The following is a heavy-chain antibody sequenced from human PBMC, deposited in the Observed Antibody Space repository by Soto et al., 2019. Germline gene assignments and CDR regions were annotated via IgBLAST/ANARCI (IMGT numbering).Heavy chain of an antibody. CDR1: GFTFSHYW. CDR3: ARAFTTAGTSGDDFEY. J-gene: IGHJ4*02. Sequence: EVLLVESGGGLVQPGGSLRLSCAASGFTFSHYWMHWVRQVPGKGLLWVSRINGDGTHTSYAYFVKGRFPISRDNAKSTLLLQMNSLSSEHTGVYDCARAFTTAGTSGDDFEYSGQRTLLTVSS. CDR2: INGDGTHT. V-gene: IGHV3-74*01. D-gene: IGHD1-1*01.